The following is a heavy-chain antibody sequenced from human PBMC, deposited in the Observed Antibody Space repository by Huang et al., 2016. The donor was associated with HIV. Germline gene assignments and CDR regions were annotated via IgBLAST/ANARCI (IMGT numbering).Heavy chain of an antibody. J-gene: IGHJ6*02. CDR3: ARGGPYSRDYYYYGMDV. V-gene: IGHV4-59*01. Sequence: QVQLQESGPGLVKPSETLSLTCTVSGGSISSYYWSWIRQPPGKGLEWIGYIHYSGSTNDNPSLKRRVTTSVDTSKNQFFLKLSSVTAADTAVYYCARGGPYSRDYYYYGMDVWGQGTTVTVSS. CDR2: IHYSGST. CDR1: GGSISSYY. D-gene: IGHD6-13*01.